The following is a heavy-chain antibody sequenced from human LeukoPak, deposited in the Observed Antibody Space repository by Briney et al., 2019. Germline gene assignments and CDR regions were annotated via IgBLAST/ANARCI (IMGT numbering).Heavy chain of an antibody. CDR1: GYSISSGYY. V-gene: IGHV4-38-2*02. J-gene: IGHJ4*02. CDR2: IYHSGST. D-gene: IGHD3-10*01. Sequence: PSETLSLTCTVSGYSISSGYYWGWIRQPPGKGLEWIGSIYHSGSTYYNPSLKSRVTISVDTSKNQFSLKLSSVTAADTAVYYCARMGLWFGGPLAFDYWGQGTLVTVSS. CDR3: ARMGLWFGGPLAFDY.